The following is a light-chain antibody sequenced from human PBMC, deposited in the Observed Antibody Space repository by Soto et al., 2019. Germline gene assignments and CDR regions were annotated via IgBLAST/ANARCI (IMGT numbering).Light chain of an antibody. CDR2: LIC. J-gene: IGKJ2*01. Sequence: DIQMTQSPPSLTASVGDRVTITCRASQSVSTYLNWYQQKPRKAPTLLISLICRRQSGVPSRFSGAGSETDFTLTITSLQPEDFATYFCQQTYSTYSFGQGTKVEMK. V-gene: IGKV1-39*01. CDR3: QQTYSTYS. CDR1: QSVSTY.